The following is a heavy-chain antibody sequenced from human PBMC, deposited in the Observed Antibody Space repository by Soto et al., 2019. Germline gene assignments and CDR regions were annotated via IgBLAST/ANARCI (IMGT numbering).Heavy chain of an antibody. Sequence: SETLSLTCTASGGSVGTYYWSWIRQPPGKGLECIGFVHHTGSTKYNPSLKSRVTISIDTSKDQFSLKLSSVTAADTAVYYCARGPNYIWGSYRPFDYWGQGILVTVSS. CDR2: VHHTGST. V-gene: IGHV4-59*02. CDR1: GGSVGTYY. CDR3: ARGPNYIWGSYRPFDY. J-gene: IGHJ4*02. D-gene: IGHD3-16*02.